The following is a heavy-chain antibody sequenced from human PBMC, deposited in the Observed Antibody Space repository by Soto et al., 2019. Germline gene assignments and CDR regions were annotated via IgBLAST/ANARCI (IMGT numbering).Heavy chain of an antibody. CDR1: GFTFSTYW. J-gene: IGHJ4*02. CDR2: ISATGGKT. Sequence: PGGSLRLSCAASGFTFSTYWMSWVRQAPGKGLEWVSGISATGGKTYSADSVKGRFTTSRDNSKDTVYLEMNNLRAEDTAVYYCTKSRSAMVYYFDFWGLGALVTVSS. V-gene: IGHV3-23*01. D-gene: IGHD1-20*01. CDR3: TKSRSAMVYYFDF.